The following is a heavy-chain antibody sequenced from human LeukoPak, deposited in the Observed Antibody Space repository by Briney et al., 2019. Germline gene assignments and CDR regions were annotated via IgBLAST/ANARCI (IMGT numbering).Heavy chain of an antibody. CDR3: ARDGVDTAILNWLDS. V-gene: IGHV1-2*02. D-gene: IGHD5-18*01. CDR1: GYTFTGYY. Sequence: ASVKVSCKASGYTFTGYYMQWVRQAPGQGLEWMGWINPNSGGATYAQKFQGRVTMTRDTSLSTVYMELRRLRSDDTAVYYCARDGVDTAILNWLDSWGQGTLVTVSS. J-gene: IGHJ5*01. CDR2: INPNSGGA.